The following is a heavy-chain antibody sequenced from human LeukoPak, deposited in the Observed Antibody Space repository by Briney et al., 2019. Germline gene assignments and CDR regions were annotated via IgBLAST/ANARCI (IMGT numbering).Heavy chain of an antibody. J-gene: IGHJ4*02. V-gene: IGHV4-39*01. CDR1: VGSISSSSYY. CDR3: ARHRSNYYGSGISYFDY. D-gene: IGHD3-10*01. Sequence: SETLSLTSTVSVGSISSSSYYWGWIRQPPGKGLEWIGSIYYSGSTYYNPSLKSRVTISVGTSKNQFSLKLRSVTAADTAVYYCARHRSNYYGSGISYFDYWGQGTLVTVSS. CDR2: IYYSGST.